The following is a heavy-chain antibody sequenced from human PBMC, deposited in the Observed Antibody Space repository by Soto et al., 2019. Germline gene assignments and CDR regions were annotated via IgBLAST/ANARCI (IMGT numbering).Heavy chain of an antibody. CDR2: ISAYNGNT. Sequence: ASVKVSCKASGYTFTSYSISWVRQAPGQGLEWMGWISAYNGNTNYAQKLQGRVTMTTDTSTSTAYMELRSLRSDDTAVYYCARKGLGGLWFGEQNWFDPWGQGTLVTVSS. CDR3: ARKGLGGLWFGEQNWFDP. D-gene: IGHD3-10*01. J-gene: IGHJ5*02. CDR1: GYTFTSYS. V-gene: IGHV1-18*01.